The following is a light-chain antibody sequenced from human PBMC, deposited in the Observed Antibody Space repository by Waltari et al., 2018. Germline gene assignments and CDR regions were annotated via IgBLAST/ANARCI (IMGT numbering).Light chain of an antibody. CDR3: QHYVRLPAT. J-gene: IGKJ1*01. V-gene: IGKV3-20*01. CDR1: QSVSRS. Sequence: EIVLTQSPGTLSLSPGERVTLSCRASQSVSRSLAWYQQKPGQAPRLLIYAASSRATGIPGRVSRSGSGTDFSLTISRLEPEDFAVYYCQHYVRLPATFGQGTKVEI. CDR2: AAS.